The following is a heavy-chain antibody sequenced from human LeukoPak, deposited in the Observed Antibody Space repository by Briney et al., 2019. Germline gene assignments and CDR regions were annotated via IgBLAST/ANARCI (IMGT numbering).Heavy chain of an antibody. V-gene: IGHV3-21*01. CDR2: ISSSSSYI. Sequence: GGSLRLSCAASGFTFSSDIMNWVRQAPGKGLEWVSSISSSSSYIYYADSVKGRFTISRDNAKNSLYLQMNSLRAEDTAVYYCARDLSPYYYDSSGYYRHWFDPWGQGTLVTVSS. CDR3: ARDLSPYYYDSSGYYRHWFDP. CDR1: GFTFSSDI. D-gene: IGHD3-22*01. J-gene: IGHJ5*02.